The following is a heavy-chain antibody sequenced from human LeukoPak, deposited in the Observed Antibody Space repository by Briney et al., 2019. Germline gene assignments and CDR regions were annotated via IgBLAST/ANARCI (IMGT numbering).Heavy chain of an antibody. Sequence: PSETPSLTCTVSGGSISSSTYYWGWIRQPPGKGLEWIGSIYYSGSTYNNPSLKSRVTIFVDTSKNQFSLRLSSVTATDTAVYYCARTYGDYDDAFDVWGQGTMVTVSS. CDR1: GGSISSSTYY. CDR3: ARTYGDYDDAFDV. D-gene: IGHD4-17*01. V-gene: IGHV4-39*01. J-gene: IGHJ3*01. CDR2: IYYSGST.